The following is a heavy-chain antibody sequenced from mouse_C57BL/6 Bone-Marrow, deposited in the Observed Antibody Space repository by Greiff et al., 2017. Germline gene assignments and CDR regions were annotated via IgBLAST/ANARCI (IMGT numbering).Heavy chain of an antibody. CDR3: ASILITTVVASFDD. V-gene: IGHV1-64*01. CDR2: IHPNSGST. Sequence: QVQLQQPGAELVKPGASVKLSCKASGYTFTSYWMHWVKQRPGQGLEWIGMIHPNSGSTNYNEKFKSKATLTADKSSSTAYMQLSSLTSEDSAVYYCASILITTVVASFDDWGQGTTLTVSS. D-gene: IGHD1-1*01. J-gene: IGHJ2*01. CDR1: GYTFTSYW.